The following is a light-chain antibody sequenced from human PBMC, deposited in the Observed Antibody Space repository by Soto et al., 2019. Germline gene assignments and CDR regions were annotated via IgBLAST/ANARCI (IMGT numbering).Light chain of an antibody. CDR1: QSVSNNY. CDR3: QQYGSSGT. CDR2: GAS. J-gene: IGKJ1*01. Sequence: IVLTQAPGNRSLSSGERATLSCRASQSVSNNYLAWYQQKPGQAPRLLIYGASNRATGIPDRFSGSGSGTDFTLTISRLEPEDFAVYYCQQYGSSGTFGQGTKVDIK. V-gene: IGKV3-20*01.